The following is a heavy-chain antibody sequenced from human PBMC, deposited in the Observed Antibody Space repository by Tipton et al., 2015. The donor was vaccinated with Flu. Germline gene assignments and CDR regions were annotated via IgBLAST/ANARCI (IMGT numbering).Heavy chain of an antibody. CDR1: GDSIRSSNYY. CDR2: IFHGGNP. D-gene: IGHD6-13*01. Sequence: TLSLTCTVSGDSIRSSNYYWGWIRQPPGKGLEWIGNIFHGGNPYHSPSLKNRVSISVDTSKNQFSLKLTSVTAADTAVYYCARGRHSSSWYPWYLDYWGQGTLVTVSS. V-gene: IGHV4-39*07. J-gene: IGHJ4*02. CDR3: ARGRHSSSWYPWYLDY.